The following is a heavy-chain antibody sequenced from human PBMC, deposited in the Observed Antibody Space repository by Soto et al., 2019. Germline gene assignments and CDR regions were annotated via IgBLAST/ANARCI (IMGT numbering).Heavy chain of an antibody. V-gene: IGHV1-69*01. D-gene: IGHD3-16*01. CDR3: ARSPEPGGVTTFDY. J-gene: IGHJ4*02. Sequence: QVQLVQSGAEVKKPGSSVKVSCKASGGTFSSYAISWVRQAPGQGLEWMGGIIPIFGTANYAQKFQGRVTINPDEFTDHAYMGLSRLGSEDQAVYYLARSPEPGGVTTFDYWGQGTLVTVSS. CDR2: IIPIFGTA. CDR1: GGTFSSYA.